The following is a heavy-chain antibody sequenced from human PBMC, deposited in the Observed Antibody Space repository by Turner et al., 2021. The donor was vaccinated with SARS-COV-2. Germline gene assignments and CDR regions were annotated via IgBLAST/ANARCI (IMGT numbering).Heavy chain of an antibody. CDR3: ARDYHFDY. J-gene: IGHJ4*02. V-gene: IGHV3-21*01. Sequence: EVQLVESGGGLVKPGGSLRLSCAASGSTFSSFGMNWVRQAPGKGLEWVSSISSGSTYIYYADSVKGRFTISRDNAKNSLYLQMNSLRAEDTAVYYCARDYHFDYWGQGTLVTVSS. CDR1: GSTFSSFG. CDR2: ISSGSTYI.